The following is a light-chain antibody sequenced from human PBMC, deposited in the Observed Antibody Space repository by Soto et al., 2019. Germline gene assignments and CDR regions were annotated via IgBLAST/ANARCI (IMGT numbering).Light chain of an antibody. CDR1: QGITNH. V-gene: IGKV1-27*01. J-gene: IGKJ5*01. Sequence: DIQMTHSPSSLSAFVGNRVSISCRASQGITNHLAWYQQKPGKAPKVLIYAASTLQPGVPSRFSGSGSGTDFTLSINSLQPDDFATYYCQNYDSAPITFGQGTRLDIK. CDR2: AAS. CDR3: QNYDSAPIT.